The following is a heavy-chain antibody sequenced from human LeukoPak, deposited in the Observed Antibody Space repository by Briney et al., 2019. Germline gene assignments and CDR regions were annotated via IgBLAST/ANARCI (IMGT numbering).Heavy chain of an antibody. J-gene: IGHJ6*03. CDR2: INSSSSYK. Sequence: PGGSLRLSCAASGFTFSSYSMNWVRQAPGKGLEWVSSINSSSSYKYYADSVKGRFTISRDNAKNSLYLQMNSLRAEDTAVYYCARDSYYYGSGSLDPYYYYYYMDVWGKGTTVTVSS. V-gene: IGHV3-21*01. CDR3: ARDSYYYGSGSLDPYYYYYYMDV. CDR1: GFTFSSYS. D-gene: IGHD3-10*01.